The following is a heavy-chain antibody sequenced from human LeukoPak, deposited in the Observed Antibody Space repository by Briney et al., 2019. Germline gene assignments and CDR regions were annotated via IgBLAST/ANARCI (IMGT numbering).Heavy chain of an antibody. CDR3: ARGYRIAAAGTKRFDP. D-gene: IGHD6-13*01. CDR2: INHSGST. Sequence: PSETLSLTCAVYGGSFSGYYWSWIRQPPGKGLEWIGEINHSGSTNYNPSLKSRVTISVDTSKSQFSLKLSSVTAADTAVYYCARGYRIAAAGTKRFDPWGQGTLVTVSS. J-gene: IGHJ5*02. CDR1: GGSFSGYY. V-gene: IGHV4-34*01.